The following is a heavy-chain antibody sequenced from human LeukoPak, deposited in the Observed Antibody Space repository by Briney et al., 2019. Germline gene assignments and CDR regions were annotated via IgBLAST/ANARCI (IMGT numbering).Heavy chain of an antibody. CDR2: INPNSGGT. D-gene: IGHD4-17*01. CDR1: GYTFTGYY. CDR3: ARELNTVTSFDY. J-gene: IGHJ4*02. Sequence: ASVKVSCKASGYTFTGYYMHWVRQAPGQGLEWMGWINPNSGGTNYAQKFQGRVTMTRDTSISTAYMELSRLRSDDTAVYHCARELNTVTSFDYWGQGTLVTVSS. V-gene: IGHV1-2*02.